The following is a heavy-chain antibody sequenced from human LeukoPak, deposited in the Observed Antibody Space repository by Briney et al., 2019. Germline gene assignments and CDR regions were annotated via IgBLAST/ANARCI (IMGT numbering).Heavy chain of an antibody. CDR2: ISYDGSNK. CDR1: GFTFSSYA. Sequence: GGSLRLSCAASGFTFSSYAMHWVRQAPGKGLEWVAVISYDGSNKYYADSVKGRFTISRDNSKNTLYLQMNSLRAEDTAVYYCARANPGSAFDIWGQGTMVTVSS. CDR3: ARANPGSAFDI. J-gene: IGHJ3*02. V-gene: IGHV3-30-3*01. D-gene: IGHD1-14*01.